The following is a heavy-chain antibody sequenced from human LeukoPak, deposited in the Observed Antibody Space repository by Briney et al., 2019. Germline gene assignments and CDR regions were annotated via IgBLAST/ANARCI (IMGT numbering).Heavy chain of an antibody. CDR1: GFTFSSYA. D-gene: IGHD2-2*01. CDR3: ARSRKDARFDP. V-gene: IGHV3-30-3*01. Sequence: GGSLRLSCAASGFTFSSYAMHWIRQAPGKGLEWVAVISYDGSNKYYAASVKGRFTISRDNSKSTLSLQMNSLRAEDTAVYYCARSRKDARFDPWGQGTLVTVSS. J-gene: IGHJ5*02. CDR2: ISYDGSNK.